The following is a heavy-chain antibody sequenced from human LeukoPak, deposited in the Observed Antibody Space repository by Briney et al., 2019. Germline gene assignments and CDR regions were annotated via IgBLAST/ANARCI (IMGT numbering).Heavy chain of an antibody. CDR3: ARDLVTTINKWYYYYMDV. CDR2: IYTSGST. J-gene: IGHJ6*03. D-gene: IGHD5-12*01. Sequence: TLSLTCSVSGASINSGHNYWSWIRQTAGKGLEWIGRIYTSGSTDYNPSLKSRVTISLDTSKNQFSLRLSSVTAADTAVYYCARDLVTTINKWYYYYMDVWGEGTTVIISS. V-gene: IGHV4-61*02. CDR1: GASINSGHNY.